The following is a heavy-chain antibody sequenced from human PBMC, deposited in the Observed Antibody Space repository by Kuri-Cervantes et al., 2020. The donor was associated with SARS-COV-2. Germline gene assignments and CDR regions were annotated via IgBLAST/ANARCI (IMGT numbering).Heavy chain of an antibody. CDR3: ARGRGEGYCSGGSCYPGGKYYYYYYGMDV. CDR1: GGSISSYY. CDR2: INHSGST. V-gene: IGHV4-34*01. D-gene: IGHD2-15*01. J-gene: IGHJ6*02. Sequence: GSLRLSCTVSGGSISSYYWSWIRQPPGKGLEWIGEINHSGSTNYNPSLKSRVTISVDTSKNQFSLKLSSVTAADTAVYYCARGRGEGYCSGGSCYPGGKYYYYYYGMDVWGQGTTVTVSS.